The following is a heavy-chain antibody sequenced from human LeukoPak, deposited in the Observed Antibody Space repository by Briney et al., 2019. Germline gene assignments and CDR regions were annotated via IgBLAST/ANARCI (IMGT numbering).Heavy chain of an antibody. V-gene: IGHV3-21*01. D-gene: IGHD4-23*01. Sequence: GGSLRLSCEGSGFSFSSYWMTWVRQAPGKGLEWVSSISSSSSYIYYADSVKGRFTISRDNAKNSLYLQMNSLRAEDTAVYYCARQDYGGHDDYWGQGTLVTVSS. J-gene: IGHJ4*02. CDR1: GFSFSSYW. CDR2: ISSSSSYI. CDR3: ARQDYGGHDDY.